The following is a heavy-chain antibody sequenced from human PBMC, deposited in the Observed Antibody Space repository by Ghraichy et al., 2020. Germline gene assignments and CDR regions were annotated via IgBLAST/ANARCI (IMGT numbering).Heavy chain of an antibody. CDR3: ARGSRVVRFFYYDGMDV. D-gene: IGHD4-23*01. CDR1: GFTFSGFS. J-gene: IGHJ6*02. Sequence: GESLSLSCAASGFTFSGFSMNWVRQAPGKGLEWLSYITSSSRTISYADSVKGRFTISRDNAKNSLYLEMKSLTDEDTAVYYCARGSRVVRFFYYDGMDVWGQGTTVTVSS. CDR2: ITSSSRTI. V-gene: IGHV3-48*02.